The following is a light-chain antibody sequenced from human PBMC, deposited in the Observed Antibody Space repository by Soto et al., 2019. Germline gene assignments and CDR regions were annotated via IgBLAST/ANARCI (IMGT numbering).Light chain of an antibody. Sequence: EIVLTQSPATLSLSPGERATLSCRASQSVGNNLAWYQQKPGQAPGLLIYEASTRATGIPARFSGSGSGTEFTLTISSLQSEDFAVYYCQQYNNWPLFGQGTKVDIK. CDR3: QQYNNWPL. CDR2: EAS. V-gene: IGKV3D-15*01. J-gene: IGKJ1*01. CDR1: QSVGNN.